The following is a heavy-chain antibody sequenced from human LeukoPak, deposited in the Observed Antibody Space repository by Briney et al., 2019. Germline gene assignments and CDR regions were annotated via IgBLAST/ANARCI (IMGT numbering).Heavy chain of an antibody. D-gene: IGHD1-7*01. J-gene: IGHJ5*02. CDR2: ISAYNGNT. CDR1: GYTFTSYG. V-gene: IGHV1-18*01. CDR3: ARDITGLELQSWFDP. Sequence: ASVKVSCKASGYTFTSYGISWVRQAPGQGLEWMGWISAYNGNTNYAQKLQGRVTMTTDTSTSTAYMELRSLRSDDTAVYYCARDITGLELQSWFDPGGQGTLVSVFS.